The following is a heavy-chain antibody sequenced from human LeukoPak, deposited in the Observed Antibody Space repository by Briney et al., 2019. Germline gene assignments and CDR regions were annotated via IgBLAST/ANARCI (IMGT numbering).Heavy chain of an antibody. D-gene: IGHD5-18*01. CDR3: ARGGYSYDYSY. Sequence: PSETLSLTCTVSGGSISSNYWSWTRQPPGKGLEWIGYIYYSGSTNYNPSLKSRVTISVDTSKNQFSLKLSSVTAADTAVYYCARGGYSYDYSYWGQGTLVTVSS. CDR1: GGSISSNY. CDR2: IYYSGST. V-gene: IGHV4-59*08. J-gene: IGHJ4*02.